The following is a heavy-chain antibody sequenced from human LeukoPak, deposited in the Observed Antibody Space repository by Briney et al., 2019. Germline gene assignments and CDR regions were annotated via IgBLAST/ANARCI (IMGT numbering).Heavy chain of an antibody. V-gene: IGHV4-59*08. J-gene: IGHJ6*02. CDR2: IYYSGST. D-gene: IGHD3-22*01. CDR1: GGSISSYY. CDR3: ARRRIDSSGYYYYYYGMDV. Sequence: SETLSLTCTVSGGSISSYYWSWIRQPPGKGLEWIGYIYYSGSTDYNPSLKSRVTISVDTSKNQFSLKLSSVTAADTAVYYCARRRIDSSGYYYYYYGMDVWGQGTTVTVSS.